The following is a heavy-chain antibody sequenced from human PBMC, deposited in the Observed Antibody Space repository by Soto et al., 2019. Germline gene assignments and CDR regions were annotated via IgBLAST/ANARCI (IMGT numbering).Heavy chain of an antibody. Sequence: PSETLSLTCTVSGGSISSYYWIRIRQPPGKGLEWIGYIYYSGSTNYNPSLKSRVTISVDTSKNQFSLKLSSVTAADTAVYYCARGGWKLFDYWGQGTLVTVSS. CDR2: IYYSGST. V-gene: IGHV4-59*01. CDR1: GGSISSYY. CDR3: ARGGWKLFDY. D-gene: IGHD6-19*01. J-gene: IGHJ4*02.